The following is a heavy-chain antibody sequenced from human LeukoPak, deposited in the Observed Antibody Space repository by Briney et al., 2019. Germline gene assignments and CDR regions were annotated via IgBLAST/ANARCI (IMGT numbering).Heavy chain of an antibody. Sequence: SETLSLTCAVYGGSFSGYYWSWIRQPPGKGLEWIGEINHSGSTNYNPSLKGRVTISVDTSKNQFSLKLSSVTAAVTAVYYCARTRRGYSYGYAAGVFDYWGQGTLVTVSS. CDR3: ARTRRGYSYGYAAGVFDY. CDR1: GGSFSGYY. CDR2: INHSGST. V-gene: IGHV4-34*01. D-gene: IGHD5-18*01. J-gene: IGHJ4*02.